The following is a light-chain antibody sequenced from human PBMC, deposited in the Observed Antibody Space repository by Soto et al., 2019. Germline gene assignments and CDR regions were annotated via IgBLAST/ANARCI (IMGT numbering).Light chain of an antibody. CDR2: DAS. CDR1: QSISSW. V-gene: IGKV1-5*01. Sequence: DIQMTQSPSTLSASVGDRVTITCRASQSISSWLAWYQQNPGKAPKLLIYDASSLQSGVPSRFSGSESGTEFTLTISSLQPDDFATYYCLQYNGYYRTFGQGTKVDIK. J-gene: IGKJ1*01. CDR3: LQYNGYYRT.